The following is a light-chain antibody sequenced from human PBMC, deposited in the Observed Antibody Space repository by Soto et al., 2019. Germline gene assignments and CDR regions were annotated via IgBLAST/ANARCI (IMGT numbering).Light chain of an antibody. CDR3: NSYTSSSTYV. CDR2: DVT. Sequence: SALTQPASVSGSPGQSITISCTGTSSDVGGFNYVSWYQQHPGKAPKLMIYDVTNRPSGVSYCFSGSKSGNTASLTISGLQAEDEADYYCNSYTSSSTYVFGTGTKVTVL. V-gene: IGLV2-14*03. J-gene: IGLJ1*01. CDR1: SSDVGGFNY.